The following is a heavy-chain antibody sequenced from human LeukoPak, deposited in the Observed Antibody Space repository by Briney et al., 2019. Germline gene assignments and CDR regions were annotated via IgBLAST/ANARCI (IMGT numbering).Heavy chain of an antibody. V-gene: IGHV3-66*02. CDR1: GFTFSSYA. Sequence: GGSLRLSCAASGFTFSSYAMSWVRQAPGKGLEWVSVIYSGGSTYYADSVKGRFTISRDNSKNTLYLQMNSLRAEDTAVYYCARDTPISTIDYWGQGTLVTVSS. D-gene: IGHD2-2*02. CDR3: ARDTPISTIDY. J-gene: IGHJ4*02. CDR2: IYSGGST.